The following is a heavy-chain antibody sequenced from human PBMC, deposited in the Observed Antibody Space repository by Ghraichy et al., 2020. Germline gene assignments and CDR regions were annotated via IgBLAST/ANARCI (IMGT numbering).Heavy chain of an antibody. CDR2: INTNTGNP. CDR3: ARDPKGIAVDNNDAFDI. J-gene: IGHJ3*02. V-gene: IGHV7-4-1*02. CDR1: GYTFTSYA. D-gene: IGHD6-19*01. Sequence: ASVKVSCKASGYTFTSYAMNWVRQAPGQGLEWMGWINTNTGNPTYAQGFTGRFVFSLDTSVSTAYLQISSLKAEDTAVYYCARDPKGIAVDNNDAFDIWGQGTMVTVSS.